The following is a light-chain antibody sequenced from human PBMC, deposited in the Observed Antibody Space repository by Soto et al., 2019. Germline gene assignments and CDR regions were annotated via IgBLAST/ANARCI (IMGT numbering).Light chain of an antibody. CDR1: SSDVGAYNY. V-gene: IGLV2-11*01. J-gene: IGLJ2*01. CDR3: CSYAGSDTLL. Sequence: QSALTQPRSVSGSPGQSVTISCTGTSSDVGAYNYVSWYQQHPGKAPQVIIYDVTKRPSGVPDRFSGSKSDNTASLTISGLQAEDEVDYYCCSYAGSDTLLFGGGTQLTVL. CDR2: DVT.